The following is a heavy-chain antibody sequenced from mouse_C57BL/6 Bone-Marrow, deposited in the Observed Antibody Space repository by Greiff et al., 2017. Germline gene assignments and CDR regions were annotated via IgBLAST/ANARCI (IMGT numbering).Heavy chain of an antibody. CDR1: GYTFTDYN. Sequence: VQLQQSGPELVKPGASVKIPCTASGYTFTDYNMDWVKQSHGKSLEWIGDINPNNGGTIYNQKFKGKATLTVDTSSSTAYMELRSLTSEDTAVYYCAREGSNPWFAYWGQGTMVTVSA. CDR3: AREGSNPWFAY. J-gene: IGHJ3*01. D-gene: IGHD2-5*01. V-gene: IGHV1-18*01. CDR2: INPNNGGT.